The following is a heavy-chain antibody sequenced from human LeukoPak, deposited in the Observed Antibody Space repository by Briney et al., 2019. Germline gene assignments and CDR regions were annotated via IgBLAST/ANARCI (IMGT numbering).Heavy chain of an antibody. J-gene: IGHJ6*03. Sequence: SETLSLTCTVSGGSISSGGYYWSWIRQHPGKGLEWIGYIYYSGSTYYNPSLKSRVTISVDTSKNQFSLKLSSVTAADTAVYYCARELAVAGNYYYYYMDVWGKGTTVTVSS. D-gene: IGHD6-19*01. V-gene: IGHV4-31*03. CDR2: IYYSGST. CDR1: GGSISSGGYY. CDR3: ARELAVAGNYYYYYMDV.